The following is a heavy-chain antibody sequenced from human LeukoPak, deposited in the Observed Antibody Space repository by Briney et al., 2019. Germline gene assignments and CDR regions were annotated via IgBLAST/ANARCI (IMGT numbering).Heavy chain of an antibody. D-gene: IGHD2-2*01. J-gene: IGHJ5*02. V-gene: IGHV1-8*01. CDR2: MNPNSGNT. CDR1: GYTFTSYD. CDR3: ARGVVPAAYNNWFDP. Sequence: GASVKVSCKASGYTFTSYDINGVRQATGQGLEWMGWMNPNSGNTGYAQKFQGRVTMTRNTSISTAYMELSSLRSEDTAVYYCARGVVPAAYNNWFDPWGQGTLVTVSS.